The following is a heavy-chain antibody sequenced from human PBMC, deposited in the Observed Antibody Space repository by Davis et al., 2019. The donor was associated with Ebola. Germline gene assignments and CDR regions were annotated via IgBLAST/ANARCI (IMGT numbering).Heavy chain of an antibody. D-gene: IGHD3-3*01. Sequence: ASVKVSCKASGYRFPIYGIGWVRQAPGQGLEWMGWIIAHNGNTNFGQKFRGRVTMTTDTSASTAYMELRSLRSDDTAVYYCARDRFLADGWLDYYYYYMDVWGKGTTVTVSS. CDR2: IIAHNGNT. J-gene: IGHJ6*03. CDR1: GYRFPIYG. V-gene: IGHV1-18*01. CDR3: ARDRFLADGWLDYYYYYMDV.